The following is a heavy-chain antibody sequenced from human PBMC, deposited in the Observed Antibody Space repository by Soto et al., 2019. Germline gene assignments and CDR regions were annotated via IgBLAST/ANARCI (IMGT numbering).Heavy chain of an antibody. CDR2: ISDGVDRA. J-gene: IGHJ4*02. CDR3: ARYTAVADPYYFDY. Sequence: GGSLRLSCAASGVNFATYSMSWVRQAPGKGLEWVAGISDGVDRAYYGDSVKGRFTISRDTSKNMLYLHMNSLRAEDTAIYYCARYTAVADPYYFDYWGQGTLVTVSS. D-gene: IGHD6-19*01. CDR1: GVNFATYS. V-gene: IGHV3-23*01.